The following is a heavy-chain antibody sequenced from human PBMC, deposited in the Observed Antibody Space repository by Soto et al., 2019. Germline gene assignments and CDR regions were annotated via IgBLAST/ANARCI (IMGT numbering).Heavy chain of an antibody. CDR3: ARDWLDGLAARPDLYGMDV. D-gene: IGHD6-6*01. Sequence: QVQLVQSGAEVKKPGSSVKVSCKASGGTFSSYAISWVRQAPGQGLEWMGGIIPIFGTANYAQKFQGRVTITADESKSTAYMELSSLRSEDTAVYYCARDWLDGLAARPDLYGMDVWGQGTTVTVSS. J-gene: IGHJ6*02. V-gene: IGHV1-69*01. CDR1: GGTFSSYA. CDR2: IIPIFGTA.